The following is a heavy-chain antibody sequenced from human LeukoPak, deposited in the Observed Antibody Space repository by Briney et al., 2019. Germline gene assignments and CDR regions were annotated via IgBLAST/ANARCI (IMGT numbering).Heavy chain of an antibody. J-gene: IGHJ4*02. CDR2: IYPGDSDT. D-gene: IGHD4-17*01. Sequence: GESLKLSCKGSGYSFTSYWIGWVRQMPGKGLEWMGIIYPGDSDTRYSPSFQGQVTISADKSISTAYLQWSSLKASDTGMYYCATVRTYGDYAMNYWGQGTLVTVSS. V-gene: IGHV5-51*01. CDR3: ATVRTYGDYAMNY. CDR1: GYSFTSYW.